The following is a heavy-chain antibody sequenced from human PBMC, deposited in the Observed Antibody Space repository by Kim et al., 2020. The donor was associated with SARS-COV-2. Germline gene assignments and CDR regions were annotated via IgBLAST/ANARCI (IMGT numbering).Heavy chain of an antibody. V-gene: IGHV4-39*07. CDR3: VRAWNTDMVNH. Sequence: SETLSLTCSVSGGSVSSISYEWGWIRQPPGKGLEWIASIHYTGTTYYNPSLRSRVTISVDTSKNHFSLKLYSVTAADTAVYYCVRAWNTDMVNHWGQGT. D-gene: IGHD5-18*01. CDR2: IHYTGTT. J-gene: IGHJ5*02. CDR1: GGSVSSISYE.